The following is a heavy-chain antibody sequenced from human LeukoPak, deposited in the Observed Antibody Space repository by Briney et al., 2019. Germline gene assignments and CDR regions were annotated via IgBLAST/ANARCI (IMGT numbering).Heavy chain of an antibody. V-gene: IGHV3-23*01. CDR2: ISGSGGST. D-gene: IGHD3-10*01. Sequence: TGGSLRLSCAASGFTFSSYAMSWVRQAPGKGLEWVSAISGSGGSTYYADSVKGRFTISRDNSKNTLYLQMNSLRAEDTAVYYCAKTSPLNYGSEHRPYDYWGQGTLVTVSS. J-gene: IGHJ4*02. CDR1: GFTFSSYA. CDR3: AKTSPLNYGSEHRPYDY.